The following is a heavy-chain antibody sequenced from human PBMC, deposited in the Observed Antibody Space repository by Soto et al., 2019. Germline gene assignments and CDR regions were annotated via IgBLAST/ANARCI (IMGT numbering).Heavy chain of an antibody. D-gene: IGHD1-20*01. CDR2: IIPIVGTA. CDR3: VIVSCKWNVSHCYYGIDV. J-gene: IGHJ6*02. V-gene: IGHV1-69*01. CDR1: GGTFSSYS. Sequence: QVQLVQSGAGVKKPGASVKVSCKASGGTFSSYSISWVRQAPGQGLEWMGGIIPIVGTANYAQQLQGSVTITADESTSKAYVELSRLRYEDTGVYYGVIVSCKWNVSHCYYGIDVWGPGTTVTVSS.